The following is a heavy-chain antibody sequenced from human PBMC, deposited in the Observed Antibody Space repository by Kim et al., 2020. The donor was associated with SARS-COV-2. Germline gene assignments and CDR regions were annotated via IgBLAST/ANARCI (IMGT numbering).Heavy chain of an antibody. CDR3: ARARKQQGVIDAFDI. J-gene: IGHJ3*02. V-gene: IGHV4-31*02. Sequence: NPSHKGRVTISVDTSKNQFSLKLSSVTAADTAVYYCARARKQQGVIDAFDIWGQGTMVTVSS. D-gene: IGHD6-13*01.